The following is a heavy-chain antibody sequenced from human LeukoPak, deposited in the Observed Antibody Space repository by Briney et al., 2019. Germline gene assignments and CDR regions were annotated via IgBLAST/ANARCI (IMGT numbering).Heavy chain of an antibody. D-gene: IGHD5-24*01. J-gene: IGHJ4*02. CDR3: ASGRDGYPKGDYFDY. CDR1: GYSFTSYW. CDR2: IYPGDSDT. Sequence: GESLKISCKGSGYSFTSYWIGWVRQMPGKGLEWMGTIYPGDSDTRYSPSFQGQVTISADKSISTAYLQWSSLKASDTAMYYCASGRDGYPKGDYFDYWGQGTLVTVSS. V-gene: IGHV5-51*01.